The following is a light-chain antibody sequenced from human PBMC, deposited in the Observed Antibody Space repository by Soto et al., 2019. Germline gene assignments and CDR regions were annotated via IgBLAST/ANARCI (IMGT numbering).Light chain of an antibody. CDR3: QQYNNWPRAT. CDR1: QSISSN. V-gene: IGKV3-15*01. Sequence: EIVMTQSPATLSVSRGEGATLSCRASQSISSNLAWYQQKPGQAPRLLMFRTSSRATGFPARFSGSGSGTEFNLTISSLQSEDFGVYYCQQYNNWPRATFGGGTKVDIK. CDR2: RTS. J-gene: IGKJ4*01.